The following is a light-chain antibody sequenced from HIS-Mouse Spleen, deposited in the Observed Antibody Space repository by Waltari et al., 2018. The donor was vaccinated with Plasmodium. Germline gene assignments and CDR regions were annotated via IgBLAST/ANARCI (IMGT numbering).Light chain of an antibody. CDR1: ALPKNY. V-gene: IGLV3-10*01. CDR2: EDR. J-gene: IGLJ3*02. Sequence: SYELTQPPSVSVSPGQTARITCSGDALPKNYAYWYQQKSGQAPGLVIYEDRKRPSGIPERCSGSSSGTMATLTISGAQVEEEADYYCYSTDSSGNHRVFGGGTKLTVL. CDR3: YSTDSSGNHRV.